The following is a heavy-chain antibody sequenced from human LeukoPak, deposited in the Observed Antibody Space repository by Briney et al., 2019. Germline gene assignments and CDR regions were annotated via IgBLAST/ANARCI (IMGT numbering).Heavy chain of an antibody. J-gene: IGHJ4*02. D-gene: IGHD5-24*01. Sequence: LPGGSLRLSCAASGFTFRSYWMQWVRQAPGKGLVGVSRINSDGSSTRYLDSVKGRFTVSRDNARNTLYLQMNSLRVEDTAVYYCARDGGDGYNRDDFDYWGQGTLVTVSS. V-gene: IGHV3-74*01. CDR3: ARDGGDGYNRDDFDY. CDR1: GFTFRSYW. CDR2: INSDGSST.